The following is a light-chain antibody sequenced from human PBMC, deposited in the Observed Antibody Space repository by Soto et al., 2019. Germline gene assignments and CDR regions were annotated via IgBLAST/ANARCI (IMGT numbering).Light chain of an antibody. V-gene: IGKV3-20*01. J-gene: IGKJ2*01. CDR3: HQYNNSPYT. CDR1: QSLSASY. Sequence: EIVLTQSPGTLSLSPGERATLSCRASQSLSASYLAWYQQKPGQAPRLLISGASNRATGISDRFSGSGSGTDFTLTITRLEPEDFAMYYCHQYNNSPYTFGQGTNLEIK. CDR2: GAS.